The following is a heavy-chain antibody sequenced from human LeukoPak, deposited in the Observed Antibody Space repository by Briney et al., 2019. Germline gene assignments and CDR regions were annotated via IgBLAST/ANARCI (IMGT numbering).Heavy chain of an antibody. CDR2: ISGSTGST. Sequence: PGGSLRLSCVGSGFTFSRSTTSWVRLAPGKGLEWVSLISGSTGSTYYADSVKGRFSISRDNAKNSLYLQMNSLRDEDTAVYYCARMDVVVTASFDYWGQGSLVTVSS. CDR3: ARMDVVVTASFDY. CDR1: GFTFSRST. V-gene: IGHV3-23*01. D-gene: IGHD2-21*02. J-gene: IGHJ4*02.